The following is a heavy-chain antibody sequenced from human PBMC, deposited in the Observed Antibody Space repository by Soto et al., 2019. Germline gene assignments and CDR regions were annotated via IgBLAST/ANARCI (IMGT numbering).Heavy chain of an antibody. Sequence: QLQLRESGSGLVKPSQTLSLTCAVSGGSISSGGYSWSWIRQPPGKGLEWIGYTYHSGSTYYNPSLQSRGTISVDRSQNQFSLKLSSVTAADTAVYYCASGLVTTLHYWGQGTLVTVSS. CDR3: ASGLVTTLHY. CDR2: TYHSGST. CDR1: GGSISSGGYS. D-gene: IGHD4-17*01. V-gene: IGHV4-30-2*01. J-gene: IGHJ4*02.